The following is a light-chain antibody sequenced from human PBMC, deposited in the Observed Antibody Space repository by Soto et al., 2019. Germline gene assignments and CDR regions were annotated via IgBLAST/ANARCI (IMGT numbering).Light chain of an antibody. CDR2: AAS. Sequence: EIVLTQSPGTLSLSPGERATLSCRASQSVSSTYFAWYQQKPGQAPRLLIYAASSRETGIPDTFSGSGSGTDFTLTISRLEPEDFVVYYCQQYDSSPYSFGQGTKLEIK. V-gene: IGKV3-20*01. CDR1: QSVSSTY. J-gene: IGKJ2*01. CDR3: QQYDSSPYS.